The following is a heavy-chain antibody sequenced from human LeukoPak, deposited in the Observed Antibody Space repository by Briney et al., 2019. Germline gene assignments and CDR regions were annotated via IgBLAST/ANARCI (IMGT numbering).Heavy chain of an antibody. CDR2: IKEDGSEK. CDR1: GFTFSNYW. D-gene: IGHD2-2*01. Sequence: GGSLGLSCAASGFTFSNYWMSWVRQAPGKGLEWVANIKEDGSEKYYVDSVKGRFTISRDKAKNSLYLQMNSLRAEDTAVYYCARRRCSSTSCFFDYWGQGTLVTVSS. J-gene: IGHJ4*02. CDR3: ARRRCSSTSCFFDY. V-gene: IGHV3-7*01.